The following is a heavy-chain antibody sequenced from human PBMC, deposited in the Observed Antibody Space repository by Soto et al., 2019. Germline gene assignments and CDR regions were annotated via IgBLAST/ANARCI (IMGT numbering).Heavy chain of an antibody. CDR1: GGSISSGGYY. J-gene: IGHJ5*02. V-gene: IGHV4-30-2*01. CDR3: ARDNIAVAGDNWFDP. D-gene: IGHD6-19*01. Sequence: SETLSLTCTVSGGSISSGGYYWSWIRQHPGKGLEWIGYIYHSGSTYYNPSLKSRVTISVDRSKNQFSLKLSSVTAAGTAVYYCARDNIAVAGDNWFDPWGQGTLVTVSS. CDR2: IYHSGST.